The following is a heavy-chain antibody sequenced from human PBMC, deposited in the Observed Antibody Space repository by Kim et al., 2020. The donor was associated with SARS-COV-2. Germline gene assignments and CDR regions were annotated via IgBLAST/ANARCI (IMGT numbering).Heavy chain of an antibody. V-gene: IGHV3-15*01. Sequence: AEPVKGRVTISRDDSKNTLYLQRNSLKTEDTAVYYCTTGGRVGATSWFDPWGQGTLVTVSS. J-gene: IGHJ5*02. D-gene: IGHD1-26*01. CDR3: TTGGRVGATSWFDP.